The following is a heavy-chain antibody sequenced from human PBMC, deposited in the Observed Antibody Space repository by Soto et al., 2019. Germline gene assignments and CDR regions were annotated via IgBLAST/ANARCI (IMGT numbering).Heavy chain of an antibody. J-gene: IGHJ4*02. CDR1: GYTFTSYG. CDR3: ATDAAAATLDY. Sequence: QVQLVQSGAEVKKPGASVKVSCKASGYTFTSYGISWVRQAPGQGLEWMGWISAYNGNTNYAQKLQGRVTMTTDTSTSTASMELRSLRSADTAMYYCATDAAAATLDYSGQGPLVTVSS. D-gene: IGHD2-15*01. V-gene: IGHV1-18*01. CDR2: ISAYNGNT.